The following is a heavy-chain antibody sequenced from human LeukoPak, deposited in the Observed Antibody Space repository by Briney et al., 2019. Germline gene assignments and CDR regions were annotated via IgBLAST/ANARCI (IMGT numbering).Heavy chain of an antibody. CDR1: EFTFTSYA. D-gene: IGHD1-14*01. J-gene: IGHJ4*02. CDR3: ATPARTDYADY. CDR2: ISGSGGNT. V-gene: IGHV3-23*01. Sequence: QTGGSLRLSCAASEFTFTSYAMNWVRQAPGKGLEWVSAISGSGGNTYYADSVKGRFTISGDNSKNTLYLQMTSLRAEDPAVYYLATPARTDYADYWGQGTLVTVSS.